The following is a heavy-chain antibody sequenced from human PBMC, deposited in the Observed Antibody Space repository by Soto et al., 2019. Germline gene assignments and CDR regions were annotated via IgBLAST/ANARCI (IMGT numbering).Heavy chain of an antibody. CDR1: GITFSNYW. Sequence: EVPLVESGGDSVQPGGSLRLSCVGSGITFSNYWMHWVRQVPGKGPVGASRVSPDGSSSSYADFVKGRFIVSRDNAKSVAYVQVNSLRADDTAVYYCATGGYSYGWGYWGQGTLVTVSS. D-gene: IGHD5-18*01. J-gene: IGHJ4*02. V-gene: IGHV3-74*01. CDR2: VSPDGSSS. CDR3: ATGGYSYGWGY.